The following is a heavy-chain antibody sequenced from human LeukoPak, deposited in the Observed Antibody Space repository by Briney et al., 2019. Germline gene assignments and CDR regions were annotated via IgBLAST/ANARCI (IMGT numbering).Heavy chain of an antibody. D-gene: IGHD6-19*01. J-gene: IGHJ3*02. CDR2: FDPEAGET. CDR1: GYTLTDLS. CDR3: AADSRRSSGWFLPDRFDI. Sequence: SVKVSCKVSGYTLTDLSMHWVRQTPGSGPEWMGGFDPEAGETVYAQKFQGRVTMTDDTSTDTAYMELSSLRSEDTAVYYCAADSRRSSGWFLPDRFDIWGQGTKVTVSS. V-gene: IGHV1-24*01.